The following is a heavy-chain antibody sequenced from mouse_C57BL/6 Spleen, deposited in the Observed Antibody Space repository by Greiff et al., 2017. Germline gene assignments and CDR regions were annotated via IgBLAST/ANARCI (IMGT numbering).Heavy chain of an antibody. CDR3: ARRNYDYPMDY. CDR1: GYTFTSYW. V-gene: IGHV1-61*01. D-gene: IGHD2-4*01. J-gene: IGHJ4*01. Sequence: QVQLQQPGAELVRPGSSVKLSCKASGYTFTSYWMDWVKQRPGQGREWIGNIYPSDSETHYNQKFKDKATLTVDKSSSTAYMQLSSLTSEDSAVYYCARRNYDYPMDYWGQGTSVTVSS. CDR2: IYPSDSET.